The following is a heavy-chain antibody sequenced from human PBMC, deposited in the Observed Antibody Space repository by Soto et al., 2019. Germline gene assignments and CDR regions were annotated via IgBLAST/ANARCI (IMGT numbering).Heavy chain of an antibody. CDR2: INHSGST. V-gene: IGHV4-34*01. Sequence: SVTMSDTCAVDGGCFCGYYWSWISKNPGKGLEWIGEINHSGSTNYNPSLKSRVTISVDTSKNQFSLKLSSVTAADTAVYYCARGYVLRFLEWLTERYYGMDVWGQGTTVTVSS. D-gene: IGHD3-3*01. CDR1: GGCFCGYY. J-gene: IGHJ6*02. CDR3: ARGYVLRFLEWLTERYYGMDV.